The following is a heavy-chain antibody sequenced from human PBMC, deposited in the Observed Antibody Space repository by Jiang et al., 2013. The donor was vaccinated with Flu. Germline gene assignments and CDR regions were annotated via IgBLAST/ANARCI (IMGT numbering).Heavy chain of an antibody. Sequence: WVRQASGKGPEWVGRIRSKANSYATAYAASVKGRFTISRDDSKNTAYLQMNSLKTEDTAVYYCTRQNILTGYRITPDFDYWGQGTLVTVSS. J-gene: IGHJ4*02. D-gene: IGHD3-9*01. V-gene: IGHV3-73*01. CDR2: IRSKANSYAT. CDR3: TRQNILTGYRITPDFDY.